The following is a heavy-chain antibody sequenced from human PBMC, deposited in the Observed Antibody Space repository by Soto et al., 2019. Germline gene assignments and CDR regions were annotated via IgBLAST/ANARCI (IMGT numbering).Heavy chain of an antibody. CDR3: ARVGGYCGGDWYLHDAFDI. V-gene: IGHV3-53*01. Sequence: GGSLRLSCAASGFTVSSNYISWVRQAPWKGLEWVSVIYSGGITYYADSVKGRFTISRDNSKNTLYLQMNSLRAEDTAVYYCARVGGYCGGDWYLHDAFDISCQRI. CDR1: GFTVSSNY. D-gene: IGHD2-21*02. J-gene: IGHJ3*02. CDR2: IYSGGIT.